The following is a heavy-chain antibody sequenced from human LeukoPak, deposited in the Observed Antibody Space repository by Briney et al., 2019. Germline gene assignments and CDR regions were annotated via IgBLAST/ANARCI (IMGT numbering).Heavy chain of an antibody. J-gene: IGHJ4*02. V-gene: IGHV1-69*05. CDR3: ASADSSGYYPHDY. D-gene: IGHD3-22*01. Sequence: SVKVSCKASGGTFSSYAISWVRQAPGQGLEWMGGIIPIFGTANYAQKFQGRVTITTGESTSTAYMELSSLRSEDTAVYYCASADSSGYYPHDYWGQGTLVTVSS. CDR1: GGTFSSYA. CDR2: IIPIFGTA.